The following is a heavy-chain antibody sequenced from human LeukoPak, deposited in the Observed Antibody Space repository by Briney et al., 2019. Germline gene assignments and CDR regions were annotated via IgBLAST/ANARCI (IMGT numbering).Heavy chain of an antibody. CDR2: ISGSGGST. Sequence: PGGSLRLSCAASGFTFSSYGMSWVRQAPGKGLEWVSAISGSGGSTYYADSVKGRFTISRDNAKNSLSLQMNSLRAEDTAVYFCARDRGSGDEYSPDAFDLWGQGTMVTVSS. D-gene: IGHD6-19*01. J-gene: IGHJ3*01. V-gene: IGHV3-23*01. CDR1: GFTFSSYG. CDR3: ARDRGSGDEYSPDAFDL.